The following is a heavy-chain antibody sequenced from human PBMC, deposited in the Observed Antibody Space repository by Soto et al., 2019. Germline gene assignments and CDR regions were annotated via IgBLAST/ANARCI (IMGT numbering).Heavy chain of an antibody. Sequence: PRGALLVSCAVSGFTFSNYGMAWVRQAPGKGLEWVSSIRADGSRTHYADSVKGRFTVSIDNSKNRLYLDMKSLRADDTALYYCLSDSNGYFHWMGRYWGQGTTVTVSS. CDR3: LSDSNGYFHWMGRY. J-gene: IGHJ4*02. CDR2: IRADGSRT. D-gene: IGHD4-4*01. CDR1: GFTFSNYG. V-gene: IGHV3-23*01.